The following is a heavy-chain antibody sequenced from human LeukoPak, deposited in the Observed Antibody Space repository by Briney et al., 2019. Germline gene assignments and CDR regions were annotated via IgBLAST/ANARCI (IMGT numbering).Heavy chain of an antibody. CDR1: GFTFSSYG. V-gene: IGHV3-33*08. J-gene: IGHJ4*02. CDR2: IWYDGSNK. D-gene: IGHD5-12*01. CDR3: ARAGYSGYDLNWLDY. Sequence: GRSLRLSCAASGFTFSSYGMHWVRQAPGKGLEWVAVIWYDGSNKYYADSVKGRFTISRDNSKNTLYLQMNSLRAEDTAVYYCARAGYSGYDLNWLDYWGQGTLVTVSS.